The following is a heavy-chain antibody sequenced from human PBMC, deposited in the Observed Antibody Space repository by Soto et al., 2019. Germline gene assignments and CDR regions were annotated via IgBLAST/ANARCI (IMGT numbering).Heavy chain of an antibody. D-gene: IGHD3-3*01. CDR3: ARGLNFWSGYYPTQEYYFDY. V-gene: IGHV4-31*03. CDR2: IYYSGST. CDR1: GGSISSGGYY. J-gene: IGHJ4*02. Sequence: PSETLSLTCTVSGGSISSGGYYWSWIRQHPGKGLEWIGYIYYSGSTYYNPSLKSRVTISVDTSKNQFSLKLSSVTAADTAVYYCARGLNFWSGYYPTQEYYFDYWGQGTLVTVSS.